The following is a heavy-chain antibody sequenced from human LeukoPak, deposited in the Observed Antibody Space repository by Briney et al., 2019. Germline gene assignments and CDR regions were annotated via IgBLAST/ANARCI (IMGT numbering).Heavy chain of an antibody. V-gene: IGHV4-59*12. CDR2: IYYSGST. CDR3: ARSRNHYDYVWGSYREEVFDY. Sequence: PSETLSLTCTVSGGSISSYYWSWIRQPPGKGLEWIGYIYYSGSTNYNPSLKSRVTISVDTSKNQFSLKLSSVTAADTAVYYCARSRNHYDYVWGSYREEVFDYWGQGTLVTVSS. CDR1: GGSISSYY. D-gene: IGHD3-16*02. J-gene: IGHJ4*02.